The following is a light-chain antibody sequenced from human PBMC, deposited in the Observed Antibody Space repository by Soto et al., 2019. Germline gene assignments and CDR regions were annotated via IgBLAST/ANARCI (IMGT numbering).Light chain of an antibody. J-gene: IGLJ3*02. CDR3: QVWDRSSNHGV. Sequence: SYELTQPPSVSVAPGQTATVTCGGRNIGSKSVHWYQQKPGQAPVLVVHDDSDRPSGIPGRFSGSNSGDTATLTISGVEAGDEADYYCQVWDRSSNHGVFGGGTQLTVL. V-gene: IGLV3-21*02. CDR2: DDS. CDR1: NIGSKS.